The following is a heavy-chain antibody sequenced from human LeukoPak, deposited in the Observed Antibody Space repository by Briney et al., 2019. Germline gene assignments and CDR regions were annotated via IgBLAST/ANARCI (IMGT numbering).Heavy chain of an antibody. J-gene: IGHJ3*02. Sequence: GGSLRLSCAASGFTFSSYWMSWVRQAPGKGLEWVANIKQDGSEKYYVDSVKGRLTISRDNAKNSLYLQMNSLRAEDTAVYYCARDFRDCSSTSCYGDAFDIWGQGTMVTVSS. CDR3: ARDFRDCSSTSCYGDAFDI. CDR1: GFTFSSYW. CDR2: IKQDGSEK. V-gene: IGHV3-7*03. D-gene: IGHD2-2*01.